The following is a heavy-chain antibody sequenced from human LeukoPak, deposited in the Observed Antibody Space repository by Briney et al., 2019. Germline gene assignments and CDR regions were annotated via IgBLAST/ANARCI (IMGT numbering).Heavy chain of an antibody. CDR1: GFTFSSYG. CDR3: ARKRSRAYSSGWYY. V-gene: IGHV3-30*03. D-gene: IGHD6-19*01. CDR2: ISYDGSNK. J-gene: IGHJ4*02. Sequence: GGSLRLSCAAPGFTFSSYGMHWVRQAPGKGLEWVAVISYDGSNKYYADSVKGRFTISRDNSKNTLYLQMNSLRAEDTAVYYCARKRSRAYSSGWYYWGQGTLVTVSS.